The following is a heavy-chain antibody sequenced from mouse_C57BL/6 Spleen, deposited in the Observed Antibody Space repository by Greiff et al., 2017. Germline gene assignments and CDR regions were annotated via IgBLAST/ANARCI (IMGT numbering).Heavy chain of an antibody. J-gene: IGHJ1*03. Sequence: VQLQQSGAELVRPGASVTLSCKASGYTFTDYEMHWVKQTPVHGLEWIGAIDPETGGTAYNQKFKGKAILTADKSSSTAYMELRSLTSEDSAVYYCAYGSSLYWYVDVWGTGTTVTVSS. D-gene: IGHD1-1*01. CDR2: IDPETGGT. CDR1: GYTFTDYE. V-gene: IGHV1-15*01. CDR3: AYGSSLYWYVDV.